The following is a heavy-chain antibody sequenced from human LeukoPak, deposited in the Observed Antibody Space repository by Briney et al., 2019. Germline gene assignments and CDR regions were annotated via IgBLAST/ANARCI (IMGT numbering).Heavy chain of an antibody. Sequence: GGSLRLSCAASGFTFSDYYMSWIREAPGKGLEWVSYISSSSSYTNYADSVKGRFTISRDNAKNSLYLQMNSLRVEDTAVYYCARGGIAARFAYWGQGTLVTVSS. CDR3: ARGGIAARFAY. CDR1: GFTFSDYY. D-gene: IGHD6-6*01. V-gene: IGHV3-11*06. CDR2: ISSSSSYT. J-gene: IGHJ4*02.